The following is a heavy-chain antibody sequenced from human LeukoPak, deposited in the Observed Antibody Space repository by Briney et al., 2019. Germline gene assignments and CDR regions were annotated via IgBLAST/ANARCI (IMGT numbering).Heavy chain of an antibody. CDR1: GFTFSSYD. Sequence: GGSLRLSCVASGFTFSSYDMHWVRQAPGKGLEWVSYISTSGSTIYYADSVKGRFTISRDNAKNSLYLQMNSLRAEDTAVYYCAREASGSGLGYWGQGTLVTVSS. J-gene: IGHJ4*02. V-gene: IGHV3-48*03. CDR2: ISTSGSTI. CDR3: AREASGSGLGY. D-gene: IGHD1-26*01.